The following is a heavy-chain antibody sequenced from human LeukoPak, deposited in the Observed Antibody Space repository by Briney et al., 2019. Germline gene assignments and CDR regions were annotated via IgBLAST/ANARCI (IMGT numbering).Heavy chain of an antibody. CDR2: VYSSGNT. Sequence: SETLSLTCTVSDGSISIYYWSWIRQPPGKGLEWIGYVYSSGNTNYSPSLKGRAIISADTSKNQFSLKLSSVTAADTAVYYCASLHYYDSSGSLSGAFDIWGQGTMVTVSS. CDR3: ASLHYYDSSGSLSGAFDI. CDR1: DGSISIYY. V-gene: IGHV4-59*01. D-gene: IGHD3-22*01. J-gene: IGHJ3*02.